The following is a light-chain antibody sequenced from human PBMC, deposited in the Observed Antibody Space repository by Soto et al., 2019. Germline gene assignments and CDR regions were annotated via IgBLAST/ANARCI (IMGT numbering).Light chain of an antibody. CDR3: QQYNNWPLT. CDR1: QSVSSN. J-gene: IGKJ4*01. CDR2: GAS. Sequence: EILMTQSPATLSVSPGERATLSCRASQSVSSNLAWYQQKPGQAPRLLIYGASTRATAFPARFSGSGSGTEFTLTTSSLQSADFAVYYCQQYNNWPLTFGGGTKVEIK. V-gene: IGKV3-15*01.